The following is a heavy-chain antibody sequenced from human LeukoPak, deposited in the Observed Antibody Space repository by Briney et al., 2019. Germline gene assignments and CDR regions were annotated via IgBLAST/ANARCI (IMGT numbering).Heavy chain of an antibody. D-gene: IGHD5-18*01. Sequence: PGGSLRLSCAASGFTFSSYEMNWVRQAPGKGLEWVSYISSSGSTIYYADSVKGRFTISRDNAKNSLYLQMNSLRDEDTAVYYCARGGYSYGKNWFDPWGQGTLVTVSS. V-gene: IGHV3-48*03. CDR2: ISSSGSTI. J-gene: IGHJ5*02. CDR1: GFTFSSYE. CDR3: ARGGYSYGKNWFDP.